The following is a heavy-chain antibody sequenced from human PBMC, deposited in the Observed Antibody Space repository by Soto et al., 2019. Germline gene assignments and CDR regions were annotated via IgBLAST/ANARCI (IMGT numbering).Heavy chain of an antibody. V-gene: IGHV1-18*01. CDR2: ISTYNGNT. J-gene: IGHJ6*03. Sequence: GASLKVXCKASGYTVTNYGFTWVRQAPGQGLEWLGWISTYNGNTKYAQKVQGRLTMTTDTSTSTANMELTSLRSDDTALYYCARTTVTASYYYMDVWGKGSTVTVSS. CDR3: ARTTVTASYYYMDV. D-gene: IGHD4-17*01. CDR1: GYTVTNYG.